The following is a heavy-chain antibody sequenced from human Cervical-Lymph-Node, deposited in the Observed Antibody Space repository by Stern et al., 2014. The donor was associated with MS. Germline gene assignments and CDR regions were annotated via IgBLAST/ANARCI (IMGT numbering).Heavy chain of an antibody. CDR1: GYTFTTYA. CDR3: ATDGADSSGFYQHFDY. D-gene: IGHD3-22*01. V-gene: IGHV7-4-1*02. CDR2: INTNTGDP. Sequence: VQLVESGSELKKPGASVKVSCKASGYTFTTYAMNWVRQAPGQGLEWMGWINTNTGDPTYAQGSTGRFVFSLDTSGTTAHLEINSLKAEDTAVYYCATDGADSSGFYQHFDYWGQGTLVTVSS. J-gene: IGHJ4*02.